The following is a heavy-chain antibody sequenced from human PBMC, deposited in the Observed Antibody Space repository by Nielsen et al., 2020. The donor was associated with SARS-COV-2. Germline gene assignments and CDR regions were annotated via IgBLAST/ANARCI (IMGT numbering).Heavy chain of an antibody. CDR3: ATEGLYEPEGAPSAVGY. CDR1: GYTFTGYY. J-gene: IGHJ4*02. D-gene: IGHD1-14*01. CDR2: INPNSGGT. V-gene: IGHV1-2*04. Sequence: ASVKVPCKASGYTFTGYYMHWVRQAPGQGLEWMGWINPNSGGTNYAQKFQGWVTMTRDTSISTAYMELSRLRSDDTAVYYCATEGLYEPEGAPSAVGYWGQGTLVTVSS.